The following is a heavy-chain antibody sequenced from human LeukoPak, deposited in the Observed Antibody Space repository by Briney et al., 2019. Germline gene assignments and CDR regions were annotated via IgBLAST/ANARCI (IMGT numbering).Heavy chain of an antibody. CDR1: GITLNIFA. V-gene: IGHV3-23*01. CDR2: ITRSGTNT. CDR3: ATDPATVGVTTRDY. Sequence: GGSLRLSCAASGITLNIFAMNWVRQAPGKGLEWVSAITRSGTNTFYRDSVKGRFTVSRDNSKNTIFLQMDTLRADDTAVYFCATDPATVGVTTRDYWGQGTPVTVSS. J-gene: IGHJ4*02. D-gene: IGHD1-26*01.